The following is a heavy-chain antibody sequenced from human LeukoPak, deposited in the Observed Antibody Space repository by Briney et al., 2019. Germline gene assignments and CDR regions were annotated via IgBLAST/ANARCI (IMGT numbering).Heavy chain of an antibody. CDR2: IRYDGSNK. D-gene: IGHD6-13*01. Sequence: GGSLRLSCAASGFTFSSYGMHWVRQAPGKGLEWVAVIRYDGSNKYYADSVKGRFTISRDNSKNTLYLQMNSLRAEDTAVYYCAKSSIAAAGTSDWFDPWGQGTLVTVSS. J-gene: IGHJ5*02. V-gene: IGHV3-30*02. CDR3: AKSSIAAAGTSDWFDP. CDR1: GFTFSSYG.